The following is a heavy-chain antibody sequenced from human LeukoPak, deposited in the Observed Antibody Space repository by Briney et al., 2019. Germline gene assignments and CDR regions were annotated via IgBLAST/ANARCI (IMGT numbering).Heavy chain of an antibody. CDR3: ARQNSHILTGYFFDY. CDR1: GGSISSYY. V-gene: IGHV4-59*08. J-gene: IGHJ4*02. CDR2: IYYSGSA. D-gene: IGHD3-9*01. Sequence: SETLSLTCTVSGGSISSYYWSWIRQPPGKGLEWIGYIYYSGSANYNPSLKSRVTISVDTSKNQFSLKLSSVTAADTAVYYCARQNSHILTGYFFDYWGQGTLVTVSS.